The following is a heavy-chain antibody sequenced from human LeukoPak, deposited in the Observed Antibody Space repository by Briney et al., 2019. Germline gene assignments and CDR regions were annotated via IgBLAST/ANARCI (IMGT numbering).Heavy chain of an antibody. CDR2: VYYSGST. Sequence: SETLSLSCTASGGSVSSYYWSWMRRAPREALEGMGYVYYSGSTNYIPSLKSRVTMSVDTSKNELSLRLNPVTAADTAVYYCARWSRSTNTCYHLDVWGKGTTVTVS. V-gene: IGHV4-59*02. CDR1: GGSVSSYY. CDR3: ARWSRSTNTCYHLDV. J-gene: IGHJ6*03. D-gene: IGHD2-8*01.